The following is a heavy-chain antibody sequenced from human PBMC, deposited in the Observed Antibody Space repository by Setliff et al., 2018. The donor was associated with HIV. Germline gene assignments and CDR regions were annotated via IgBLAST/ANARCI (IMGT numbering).Heavy chain of an antibody. CDR1: GFTFTNYA. CDR3: ARVWGEHYDSSGFSS. V-gene: IGHV3-23*01. J-gene: IGHJ5*02. Sequence: GGSLRLSCAVSGFTFTNYAMSWVRQAPGKGLQWGSTISGSGGNTNYADSVKGRFTVTRDNSKNTLYLQMNSRRPEDTAVYYCARVWGEHYDSSGFSSWGQGTLVTVSS. D-gene: IGHD3-22*01. CDR2: ISGSGGNT.